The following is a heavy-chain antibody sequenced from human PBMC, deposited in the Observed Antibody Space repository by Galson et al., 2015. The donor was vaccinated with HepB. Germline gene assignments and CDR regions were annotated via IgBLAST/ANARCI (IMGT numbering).Heavy chain of an antibody. D-gene: IGHD3-3*01. CDR2: IGHSTTST. V-gene: IGHV3-48*02. J-gene: IGHJ4*02. CDR1: GFSFSNYG. Sequence: SLRLSCAASGFSFSNYGMNWVRQPPGKGLEWVSYIGHSTTSTYYADSVEGRFTISRDNAKNSLFLQMSSLRDEDTAVYFCARDLHYYDFRSGSHFFDNWGQGTLVTVSS. CDR3: ARDLHYYDFRSGSHFFDN.